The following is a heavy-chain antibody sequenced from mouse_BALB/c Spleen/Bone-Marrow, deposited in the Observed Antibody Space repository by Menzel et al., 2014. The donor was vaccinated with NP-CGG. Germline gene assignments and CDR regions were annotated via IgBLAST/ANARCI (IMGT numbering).Heavy chain of an antibody. Sequence: VQLQQSGPEQVKPGASVKMSCKASGYTFTSYVMHWVKQKPGQGLEWIGYINPYNDGTKYNEKFKGKATLTSDKSSSTAYMEPSSLTSEDSAVYYCARGGYGNVYYAMDYWGQGTSVTVSS. CDR1: GYTFTSYV. CDR2: INPYNDGT. CDR3: ARGGYGNVYYAMDY. D-gene: IGHD2-10*02. J-gene: IGHJ4*01. V-gene: IGHV1-14*01.